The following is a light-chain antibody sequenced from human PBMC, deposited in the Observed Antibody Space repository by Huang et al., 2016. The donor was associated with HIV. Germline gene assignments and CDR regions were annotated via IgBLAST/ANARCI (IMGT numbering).Light chain of an antibody. CDR3: MQALQTPRT. V-gene: IGKV2-28*01. CDR2: LVS. Sequence: DIVMTQSPLSLPVTPGEPASISFRSSQSLLHSNGYNYLDWYLQKPGQSPQLLIYLVSNRASGVPDRFSGSGSGTDFTLKITRVEAEDVGIYYCMQALQTPRTFGQGTKVEI. J-gene: IGKJ1*01. CDR1: QSLLHSNGYNY.